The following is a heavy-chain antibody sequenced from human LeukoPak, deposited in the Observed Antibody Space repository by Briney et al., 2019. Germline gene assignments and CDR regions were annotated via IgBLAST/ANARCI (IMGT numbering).Heavy chain of an antibody. CDR2: ISGSGGST. D-gene: IGHD3-10*01. Sequence: PSETLSLTCTVSGYSISSGYYWGWIRQPPGKGLEWVSAISGSGGSTYYADSVKGRFTISRDNSKNTLYLQMNSLRAEDTAVYYCAKDIWFGPSEYWGQGTLVTVSS. J-gene: IGHJ4*02. CDR1: GYSISSGYY. V-gene: IGHV3-23*01. CDR3: AKDIWFGPSEY.